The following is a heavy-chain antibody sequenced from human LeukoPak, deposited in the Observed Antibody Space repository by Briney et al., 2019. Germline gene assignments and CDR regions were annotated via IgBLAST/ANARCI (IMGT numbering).Heavy chain of an antibody. J-gene: IGHJ4*02. CDR3: ASGSGLTLFDY. V-gene: IGHV1-8*02. CDR1: GGTFSSYA. CDR2: MNPNSGNT. Sequence: GSSVKVSCKASGGTFSSYAISWVRQAPGQGLEWMGWMNPNSGNTGYAQKFQGRVTMTRNTSISTAYMELSSLRSEDTAVYYCASGSGLTLFDYWGQGTLVTVSS. D-gene: IGHD6-19*01.